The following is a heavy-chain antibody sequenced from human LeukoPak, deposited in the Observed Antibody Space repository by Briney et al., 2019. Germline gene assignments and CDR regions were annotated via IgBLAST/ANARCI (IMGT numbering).Heavy chain of an antibody. CDR3: ARRRDTRGYSYGRHPYYFDY. V-gene: IGHV4-61*02. Sequence: SQTLSLTCTVSGGSISSGSYYWSWIRQPAGTGLEWIGRIYTSGSTNYNPSLKSRVTISVDTSKNQFSLKLSSVTAADTAVYYCARRRDTRGYSYGRHPYYFDYWGQGTLVTVSS. D-gene: IGHD5-18*01. CDR2: IYTSGST. CDR1: GGSISSGSYY. J-gene: IGHJ4*02.